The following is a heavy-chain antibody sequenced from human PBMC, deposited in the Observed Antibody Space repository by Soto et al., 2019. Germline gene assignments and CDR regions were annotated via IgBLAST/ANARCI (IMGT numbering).Heavy chain of an antibody. J-gene: IGHJ4*02. Sequence: QVQLVQSGAEVKKPGASVKVSCKASVYTFTSYGINWVRQAPGQGLEWMGWISTYNGNTDYAQKLQGRVTMTTDTSTNTAYMELRRLRYDDTAVYYCARDHSYYYARFEYWGQGTLVSVSS. CDR3: ARDHSYYYARFEY. CDR2: ISTYNGNT. D-gene: IGHD3-10*01. CDR1: VYTFTSYG. V-gene: IGHV1-18*01.